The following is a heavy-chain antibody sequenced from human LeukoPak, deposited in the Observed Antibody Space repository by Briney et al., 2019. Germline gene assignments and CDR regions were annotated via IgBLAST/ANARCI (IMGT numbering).Heavy chain of an antibody. CDR1: GFTFSGSA. D-gene: IGHD5-18*01. Sequence: GGSLRLSCAASGFTFSGSAMHWVRQASGKGLEWVGRIRSKANSYATAYAASVKGRFTISRDDSKDTAYLQMNSLKTEDTAVYYCTRLSYTAMVPYYYGMDVWGQGTTVTVSS. CDR3: TRLSYTAMVPYYYGMDV. J-gene: IGHJ6*02. V-gene: IGHV3-73*01. CDR2: IRSKANSYAT.